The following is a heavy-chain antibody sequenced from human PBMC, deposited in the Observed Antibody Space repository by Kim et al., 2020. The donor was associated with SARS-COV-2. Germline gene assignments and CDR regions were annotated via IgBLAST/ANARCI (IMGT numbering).Heavy chain of an antibody. J-gene: IGHJ4*02. CDR2: ISSSSSYI. V-gene: IGHV3-21*01. CDR1: GFTFSSYS. D-gene: IGHD3-3*01. Sequence: GGSLRLSCAASGFTFSSYSMNWVRQAPGNGLEWVSSISSSSSYIYYADSVMGRFTISRDNAKNSLYLQMHSLRSEYTAVSYCFGITASWSGYSWGQGTLV. CDR3: FGITASWSGYS.